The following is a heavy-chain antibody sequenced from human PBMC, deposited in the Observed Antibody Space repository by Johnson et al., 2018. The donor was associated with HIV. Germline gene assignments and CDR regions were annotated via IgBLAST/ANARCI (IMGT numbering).Heavy chain of an antibody. Sequence: EVQLVESGGGLVKPGGSLRLSCAASGFTFSTYWMSWVRQAPGKGLEWVGSIKQDGREKYYVDSVKGRFTISRHNAKNSLYLQMNSLRAEDTAVYYCAKGTYYYDSSGYNDAFDMWGQGTMVTVSS. D-gene: IGHD3-22*01. J-gene: IGHJ3*02. CDR3: AKGTYYYDSSGYNDAFDM. V-gene: IGHV3-7*03. CDR2: IKQDGREK. CDR1: GFTFSTYW.